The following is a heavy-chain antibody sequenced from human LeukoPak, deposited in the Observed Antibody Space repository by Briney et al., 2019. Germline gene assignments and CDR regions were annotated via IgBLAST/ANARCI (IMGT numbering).Heavy chain of an antibody. CDR2: IYYHENT. V-gene: IGHV4-39*01. CDR3: ARLRGATVAHNWFDP. J-gene: IGHJ5*02. D-gene: IGHD6-19*01. Sequence: SETLSLTCTVSGGSISSSSDYWGWIRQAPGKGLEWIGSIYYHENTYYNSSLKSRVTISVDTSKNQFSLKLNSVTAADTAVYYCARLRGATVAHNWFDPWGQGTLVTVSS. CDR1: GGSISSSSDY.